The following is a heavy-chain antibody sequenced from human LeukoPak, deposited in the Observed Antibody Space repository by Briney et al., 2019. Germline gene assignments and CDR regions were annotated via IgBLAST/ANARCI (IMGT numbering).Heavy chain of an antibody. V-gene: IGHV1-2*02. CDR2: INPNSGGT. D-gene: IGHD2-2*01. J-gene: IGHJ4*02. CDR1: GYTFTGYY. CDR3: ARRSSTSHNFDY. Sequence: ASVKVSCKASGYTFTGYYMHWVRQAPGQGLEWMGWINPNSGGTNYAQKFQGRVTMTRDTSISTAYMELSRLRSDDTAVYYCARRSSTSHNFDYWGQGTLVTVSS.